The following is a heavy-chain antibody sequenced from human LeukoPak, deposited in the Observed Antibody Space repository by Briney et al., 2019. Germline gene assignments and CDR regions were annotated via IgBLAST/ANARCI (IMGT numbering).Heavy chain of an antibody. J-gene: IGHJ4*02. V-gene: IGHV5-51*01. CDR2: IYPGDSDT. D-gene: IGHD3-10*01. Sequence: GESLKISCKGSGYSFTSYWIGWVRRMPGKGLEWMGIIYPGDSDTRYSPSFQGQVTISADKSISTAYLQWSSLKASDTAMYYCARHLPYYYGSGSYYHYYFDYWGQGTLVTVSS. CDR1: GYSFTSYW. CDR3: ARHLPYYYGSGSYYHYYFDY.